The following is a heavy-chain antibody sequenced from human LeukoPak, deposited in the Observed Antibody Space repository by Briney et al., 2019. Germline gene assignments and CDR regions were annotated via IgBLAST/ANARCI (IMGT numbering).Heavy chain of an antibody. D-gene: IGHD3-22*01. Sequence: GASVKVSCKASGYTFTSYGISWVRQAPGQGLEWMGWISAYNGNTNYAQKLQGRVTTTTDTSTSTAYMELRSLRSDDTAVYYCARTDSSGYYYPPVFDYWGQGTLVTVSS. J-gene: IGHJ4*02. V-gene: IGHV1-18*01. CDR2: ISAYNGNT. CDR3: ARTDSSGYYYPPVFDY. CDR1: GYTFTSYG.